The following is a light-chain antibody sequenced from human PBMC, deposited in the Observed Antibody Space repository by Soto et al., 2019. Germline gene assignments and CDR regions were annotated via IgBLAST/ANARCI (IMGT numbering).Light chain of an antibody. J-gene: IGKJ2*01. Sequence: DIQMTQSPSSLSACVGDRVTITCRASQSISSYLNWYQQKPGKAPKLLIYDASSLQSGVPSRFSGSGSGTDFTFTISSLQPEDFATFYCQQSYSAPYTFGQGTKLEIK. CDR3: QQSYSAPYT. V-gene: IGKV1-39*01. CDR1: QSISSY. CDR2: DAS.